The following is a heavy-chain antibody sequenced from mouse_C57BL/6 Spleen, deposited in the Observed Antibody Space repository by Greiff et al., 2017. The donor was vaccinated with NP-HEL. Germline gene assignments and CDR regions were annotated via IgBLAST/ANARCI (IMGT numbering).Heavy chain of an antibody. CDR1: GFTFSDYG. J-gene: IGHJ2*01. V-gene: IGHV5-17*01. CDR3: ARKGHYYGSSYNYFDY. Sequence: EVQLQESGGGLVKPGGSLKLSCAASGFTFSDYGMHWVRQAPEKGLEWVAYISSGSSTIYYADTVKGRFTISRDNAKNTLFLQMTSLRSADTAMYYCARKGHYYGSSYNYFDYWGQGTTLTVSS. D-gene: IGHD1-1*01. CDR2: ISSGSSTI.